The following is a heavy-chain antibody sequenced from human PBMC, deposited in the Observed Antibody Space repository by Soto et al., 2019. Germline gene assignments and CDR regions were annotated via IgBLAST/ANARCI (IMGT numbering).Heavy chain of an antibody. CDR3: ARDSGYSYGYYYYYGMDV. D-gene: IGHD5-18*01. CDR1: GDSVSSNSAA. CDR2: TYYRSKWYN. Sequence: SQTLSLTCAISGDSVSSNSAAWNWIRQSPSRGLEWLGRTYYRSKWYNDYAVSVKSRITINPDTSKNQFSLQLNSVTPEDTAVYYGARDSGYSYGYYYYYGMDVWGQGTTVTVSS. J-gene: IGHJ6*02. V-gene: IGHV6-1*01.